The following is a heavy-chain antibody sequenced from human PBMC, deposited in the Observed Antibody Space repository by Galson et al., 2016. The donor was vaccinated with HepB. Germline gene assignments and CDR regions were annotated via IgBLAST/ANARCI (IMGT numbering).Heavy chain of an antibody. Sequence: SLRLSCAGSEFTFSSYGLSWVRQAPGKGLEWVSGISGSGSLPYYADSVKGRFTISRDNSKNTLHLQMSSLRAEDTAVYYCAKCLWVRGVYPFDPWGQGTLVTVSS. CDR1: EFTFSSYG. D-gene: IGHD3-10*01. CDR2: ISGSGSLP. J-gene: IGHJ5*02. V-gene: IGHV3-23*01. CDR3: AKCLWVRGVYPFDP.